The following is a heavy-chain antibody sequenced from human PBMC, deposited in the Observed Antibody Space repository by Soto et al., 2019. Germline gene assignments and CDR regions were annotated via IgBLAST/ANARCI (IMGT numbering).Heavy chain of an antibody. V-gene: IGHV4-59*01. CDR2: IYYSGST. CDR3: ARVLGYCSGGNCFGRFDP. CDR1: GASISSYY. J-gene: IGHJ5*02. Sequence: QVQLQESGPGLMNPSETLSLTCTVSGASISSYYWSWIRQPPGKGLERIGYIYYSGSTNYNPSLKSRVTMSVDTSNNQFSLKLSSVTAADTAVYYCARVLGYCSGGNCFGRFDPWGQGALVTVSS. D-gene: IGHD2-15*01.